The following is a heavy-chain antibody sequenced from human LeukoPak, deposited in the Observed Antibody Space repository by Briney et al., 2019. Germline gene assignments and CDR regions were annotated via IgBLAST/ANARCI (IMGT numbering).Heavy chain of an antibody. CDR2: IYYSGST. J-gene: IGHJ2*01. CDR1: GGSISSYY. D-gene: IGHD6-13*01. CDR3: ARISSSWSSSSYFDL. Sequence: SETLSLTFTVSGGSISSYYWGWIRQPPGKGLEWIGSIYYSGSTYYNPSLKSRVTISVDTSKNQFSLKLSSVTAADTAVYYCARISSSWSSSSYFDLWGRGTLVTVSS. V-gene: IGHV4-39*07.